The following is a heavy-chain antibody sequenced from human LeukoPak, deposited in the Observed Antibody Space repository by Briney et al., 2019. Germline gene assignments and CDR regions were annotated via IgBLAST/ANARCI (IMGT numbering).Heavy chain of an antibody. CDR1: SYTFSSYG. Sequence: ASVKVSCKASSYTFSSYGISWVRQAPGQGLEWMGWISVYNGNTKYAQNFQGRVTMTTDTSTSTAYMEPRSLRSDDTAVHYCARAGDSGYEDYALDYWGQGTLVTVSS. D-gene: IGHD5-12*01. CDR2: ISVYNGNT. CDR3: ARAGDSGYEDYALDY. V-gene: IGHV1-18*01. J-gene: IGHJ4*02.